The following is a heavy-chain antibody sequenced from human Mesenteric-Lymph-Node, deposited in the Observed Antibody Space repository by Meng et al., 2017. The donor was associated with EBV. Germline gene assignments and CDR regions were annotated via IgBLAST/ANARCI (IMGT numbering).Heavy chain of an antibody. CDR2: IKAYNGDT. D-gene: IGHD2-21*01. CDR3: ARVEVGITSGDY. J-gene: IGHJ4*02. CDR1: GYTFTNYG. V-gene: IGHV1-18*01. Sequence: QALLVQSGGEVKKPGASAKVSCKASGYTFTNYGITWVRQAPGQGLEWMGWIKAYNGDTNYAQTLQGRVTMTTDTSTSTAYMELRSLRSDDTAVYYCARVEVGITSGDYWGQGTLVTVSS.